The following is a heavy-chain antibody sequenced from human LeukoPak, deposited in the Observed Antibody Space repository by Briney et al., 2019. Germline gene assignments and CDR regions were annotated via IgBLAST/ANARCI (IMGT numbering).Heavy chain of an antibody. J-gene: IGHJ4*02. CDR1: GFTFSSYA. D-gene: IGHD4-17*01. Sequence: GGSPRLSCAASGFTFSSYAMSWVRQAPGKGLEWVSAISGSGGSTYYADSVKGRFTISRDNSKNTLCLQMNSLRAEDTAVYYCSLYGDYVGVNYWGQGTLVTVSS. CDR2: ISGSGGST. V-gene: IGHV3-23*01. CDR3: SLYGDYVGVNY.